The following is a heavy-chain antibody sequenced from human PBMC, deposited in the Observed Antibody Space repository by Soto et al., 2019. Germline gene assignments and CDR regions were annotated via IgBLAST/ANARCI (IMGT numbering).Heavy chain of an antibody. CDR1: GGTFSSYR. J-gene: IGHJ4*02. D-gene: IGHD6-13*01. V-gene: IGHV1-69*13. CDR2: IVPIYRTA. CDR3: VRDSGATRSSN. Sequence: SVKVSCKASGGTFSSYRINWVRQAPGQGLEWVGGIVPIYRTADYAQKFRGRVTITADESARTSYMELRSLKSQDTAVYYGVRDSGATRSSNWGQGNLVTV.